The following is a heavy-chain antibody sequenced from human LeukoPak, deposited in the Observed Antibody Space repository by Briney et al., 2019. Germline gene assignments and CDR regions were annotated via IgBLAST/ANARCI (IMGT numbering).Heavy chain of an antibody. CDR1: GYTFTSYG. CDR2: ISGYNGYT. V-gene: IGHV1-18*01. D-gene: IGHD3-22*01. CDR3: ARDEARYSSGYYPNWFAP. J-gene: IGHJ5*02. Sequence: GASVKVSCKASGYTFTSYGISWVRQAPGKGLEWMGWISGYNGYTHYAHNLQGRVTITTDTSTSTAYMELRSLRSDDTAVYYCARDEARYSSGYYPNWFAPCGQGTPVTVSS.